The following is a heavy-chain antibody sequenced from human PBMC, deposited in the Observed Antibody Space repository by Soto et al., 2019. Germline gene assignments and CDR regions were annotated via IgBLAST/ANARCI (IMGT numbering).Heavy chain of an antibody. D-gene: IGHD3-10*01. J-gene: IGHJ6*03. CDR1: GYTFTDYY. CDR3: AGPRGRLSWYYYPLDV. CDR2: IDPNSGDT. Sequence: ASVKVSCKASGYTFTDYYTHWVRQAPGQGLEWMGWIDPNSGDTNYAQTFQGRVTMTRDTSISSAYMELSRLRSDDTAVYYCAGPRGRLSWYYYPLDVWGQGTTVTVSS. V-gene: IGHV1-2*02.